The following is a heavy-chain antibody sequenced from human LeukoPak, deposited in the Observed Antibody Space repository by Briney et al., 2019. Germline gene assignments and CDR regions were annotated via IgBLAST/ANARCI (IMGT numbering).Heavy chain of an antibody. V-gene: IGHV3-23*01. CDR1: GFTFSSYA. CDR2: ISAGGGST. Sequence: GGSLRLSCAASGFTFSSYAMSWVRQAPGKGREWVSAISAGGGSTYYADSVKGRFTISRDNSKNTLYLQMNSLRAEDTAVYYCAKDHLNWNADKIGYWGQGTLVTVSS. J-gene: IGHJ4*02. D-gene: IGHD1-1*01. CDR3: AKDHLNWNADKIGY.